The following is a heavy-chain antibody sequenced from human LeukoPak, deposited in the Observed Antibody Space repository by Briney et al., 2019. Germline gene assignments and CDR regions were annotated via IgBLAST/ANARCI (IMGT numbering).Heavy chain of an antibody. CDR3: ARVVTTVTTGGWFDP. Sequence: SQTLSLTCAVSGGSISSGGYSWSWIRQPPGKGLEWIGYIYHSGSTYYNPSLKSRVTISVDRSKNQFSLKLSSVTAADTAVYYCARVVTTVTTGGWFDPWGQGTLVTVSS. J-gene: IGHJ5*02. CDR1: GGSISSGGYS. CDR2: IYHSGST. D-gene: IGHD4-17*01. V-gene: IGHV4-30-2*01.